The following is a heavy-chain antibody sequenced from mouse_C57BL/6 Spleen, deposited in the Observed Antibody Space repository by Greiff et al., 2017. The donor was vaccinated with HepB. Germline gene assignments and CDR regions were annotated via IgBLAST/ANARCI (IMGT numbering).Heavy chain of an antibody. CDR3: ASPPFTTVVANWYLDV. CDR1: GYAFSSYW. J-gene: IGHJ1*03. D-gene: IGHD1-1*01. V-gene: IGHV1-80*01. Sequence: VQLQQSGAELVKPGASVKISCKASGYAFSSYWMNWVKQRPGKGLEWIGQIYPGDGDTNYNGKFKGKATLTADKSSSTAYMQLSSLTSEDSAVYCGASPPFTTVVANWYLDVWGTGTTVTVSS. CDR2: IYPGDGDT.